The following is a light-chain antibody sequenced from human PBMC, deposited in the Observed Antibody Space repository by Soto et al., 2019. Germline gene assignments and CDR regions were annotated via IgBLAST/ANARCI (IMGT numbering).Light chain of an antibody. Sequence: EIVLTQSPATLSLSPGERATLSCRASQSVSGYLAWYQQKLGQAPRLLIYDASNRAAGIPARFSGSGSGTAFTLTISSLEPEDFAVYYCQQRSSWPLFTFGPGTKVDIK. V-gene: IGKV3-11*01. CDR1: QSVSGY. CDR3: QQRSSWPLFT. J-gene: IGKJ3*01. CDR2: DAS.